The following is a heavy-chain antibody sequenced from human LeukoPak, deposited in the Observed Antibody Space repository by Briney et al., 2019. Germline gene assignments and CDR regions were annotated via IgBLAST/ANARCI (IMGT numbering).Heavy chain of an antibody. V-gene: IGHV4-39*01. D-gene: IGHD3-22*01. CDR2: IYYSGST. CDR1: GGSISSSSYY. CDR3: ARSIYYYDIPGFLFDP. J-gene: IGHJ5*02. Sequence: SETLSLTCTVSGGSISSSSYYWGWIRQPPGKGLEWIGSIYYSGSTYYNPSLKSRVTISVDTSKNQFSLKLSSVTAADTAVYYCARSIYYYDIPGFLFDPWGQGTLVTVSS.